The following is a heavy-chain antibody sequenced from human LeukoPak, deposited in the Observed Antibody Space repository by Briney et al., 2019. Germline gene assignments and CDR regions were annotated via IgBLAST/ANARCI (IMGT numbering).Heavy chain of an antibody. CDR3: ARVKMEQRSSYYYYYMDV. CDR2: IKQDGSEK. D-gene: IGHD1/OR15-1a*01. CDR1: GFTFSSYW. V-gene: IGHV3-7*04. J-gene: IGHJ6*03. Sequence: GGSLRLSCAASGFTFSSYWMSWVRQAPGKGLEWVANIKQDGSEKYYVDSVEGRFTMSRDNAKNTLYLQMDGLSVEDTAVYFCARVKMEQRSSYYYYYMDVWGKGATVIVSS.